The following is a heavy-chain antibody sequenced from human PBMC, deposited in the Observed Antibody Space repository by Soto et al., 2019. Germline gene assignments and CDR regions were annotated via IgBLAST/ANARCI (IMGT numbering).Heavy chain of an antibody. Sequence: SETLSLTCAVYGGSISSSSYYWGWIRQPPGKGLEWIGSIYYSGSTYYNPSLKSRVTISVDTSKNQFSLKLSSVTAADTAVYYCARHRHGSGSYYFILGNYMDVWGKGTTVTVSS. CDR3: ARHRHGSGSYYFILGNYMDV. J-gene: IGHJ6*03. D-gene: IGHD3-10*01. V-gene: IGHV4-39*01. CDR1: GGSISSSSYY. CDR2: IYYSGST.